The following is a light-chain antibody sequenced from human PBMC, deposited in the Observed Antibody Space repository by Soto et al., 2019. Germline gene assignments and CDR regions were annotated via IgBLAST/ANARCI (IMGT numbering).Light chain of an antibody. CDR1: QSVNSR. CDR2: GAS. V-gene: IGKV3-15*01. J-gene: IGKJ4*01. CDR3: QQSNNWPLS. Sequence: EIVMTQSPATLSVSPGDRVTHSCRASQSVNSRLAWYQQNPGQAPRLLIYGASTRATDIPARFSGSGSGTEFTLTISSLQSEDFGVYYCQQSNNWPLSFGGGTKVEIK.